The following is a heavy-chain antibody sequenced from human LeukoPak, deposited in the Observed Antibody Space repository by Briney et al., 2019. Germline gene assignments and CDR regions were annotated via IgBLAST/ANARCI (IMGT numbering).Heavy chain of an antibody. V-gene: IGHV5-51*01. D-gene: IGHD2-15*01. CDR2: IYPGDSET. CDR1: GYSFSLYW. J-gene: IGHJ4*02. Sequence: GESLKISCKGSGYSFSLYWIGWVRQMPGKGLEWMGNIYPGDSETRYSPSFHGQVTISADKSISTAYLQWSSLKASDTAMYYCARKMGCSGGSCHYFDYWGQGTLLTVSS. CDR3: ARKMGCSGGSCHYFDY.